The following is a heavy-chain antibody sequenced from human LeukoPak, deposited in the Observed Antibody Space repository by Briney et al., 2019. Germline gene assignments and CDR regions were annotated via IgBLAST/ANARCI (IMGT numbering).Heavy chain of an antibody. CDR3: ARDFPTVTHNGMDV. D-gene: IGHD4-17*01. CDR1: GFTFSSYS. J-gene: IGHJ6*02. CDR2: ISSSSSYI. Sequence: GGSLRLSCAASGFTFSSYSMNWVRQAPGKGLELVSSISSSSSYIYYADSVKGRFTISRDNAKNSLYLRMNSLRAEDTAVYYCARDFPTVTHNGMDVWGQGTTVTVSS. V-gene: IGHV3-21*01.